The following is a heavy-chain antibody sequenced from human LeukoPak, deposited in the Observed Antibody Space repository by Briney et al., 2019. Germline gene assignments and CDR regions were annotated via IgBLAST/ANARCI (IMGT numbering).Heavy chain of an antibody. CDR3: ARVLRYCSGGNCYSGGLGYMDV. J-gene: IGHJ6*03. CDR1: GFTLSSYS. CDR2: ISKNGRNT. V-gene: IGHV3-64*01. D-gene: IGHD2-15*01. Sequence: PGGSLRLSCAASGFTLSSYSMHWVRQAPGKGLEFVSAISKNGRNTYYGNSMKGRFTISRDNAKNTLYLQMNSLRAEDTAVYYCARVLRYCSGGNCYSGGLGYMDVWGKGTTVTISS.